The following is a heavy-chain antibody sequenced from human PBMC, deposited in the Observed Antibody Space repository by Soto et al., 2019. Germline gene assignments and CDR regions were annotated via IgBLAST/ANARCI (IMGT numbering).Heavy chain of an antibody. CDR3: ATAYVYDFENSNYYRDAFDI. CDR1: GYSFSFYW. CDR2: MYPDDSDI. D-gene: IGHD3-22*01. Sequence: GESLKISCKASGYSFSFYWIGWVRQMPGKGLEWMAIMYPDDSDIRYSPSFEAHVTISAGKPTSTAFLQWSSLKASDTAMYYCATAYVYDFENSNYYRDAFDIWGQGTLVTVSS. J-gene: IGHJ3*02. V-gene: IGHV5-51*01.